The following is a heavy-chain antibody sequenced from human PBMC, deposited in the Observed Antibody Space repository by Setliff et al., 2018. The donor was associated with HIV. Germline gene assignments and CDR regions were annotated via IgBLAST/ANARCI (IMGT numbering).Heavy chain of an antibody. Sequence: PSETLSLTCAASGYSISTNEWWGWIRQPPGKGLAWIGYISNSGKIYYDPSLNSRVTLSADTSKNQLSLKLTSVTAEDTGVYYCARTVPHSAAQDAFDIWGRGTVVTVSS. V-gene: IGHV4-28*05. CDR3: ARTVPHSAAQDAFDI. J-gene: IGHJ3*02. CDR1: GYSISTNEW. CDR2: ISNSGKI. D-gene: IGHD4-4*01.